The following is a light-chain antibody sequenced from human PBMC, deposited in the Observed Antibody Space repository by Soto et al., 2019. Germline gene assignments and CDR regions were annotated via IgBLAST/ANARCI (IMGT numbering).Light chain of an antibody. CDR2: GAS. V-gene: IGKV3-15*01. CDR1: QSVSSN. Sequence: EIVMTQSPATLYVSPGERATLSCRASQSVSSNLAWYQQKPGQAPRLLIYGASTRATGIPARFSGSGSGTEFTLTISSLQSEDFAVYYCQQYGTSPLTFGGGTKVEIK. J-gene: IGKJ4*01. CDR3: QQYGTSPLT.